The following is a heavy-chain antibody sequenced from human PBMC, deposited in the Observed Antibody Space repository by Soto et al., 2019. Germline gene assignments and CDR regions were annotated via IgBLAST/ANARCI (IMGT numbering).Heavy chain of an antibody. CDR2: IWSDGGDK. V-gene: IGHV3-33*01. CDR1: GFTFSHYG. Sequence: QVQLVESGGGVGQPGRSLRLSCAASGFTFSHYGMHWVRQAPGKGLEWLAVIWSDGGDKKYADSVKGRFTISRDNSKDTLYLQMNSLRVDDTAVYYCARDHAYGSWGADYWGQGTLVTVSS. J-gene: IGHJ4*02. CDR3: ARDHAYGSWGADY. D-gene: IGHD3-10*01.